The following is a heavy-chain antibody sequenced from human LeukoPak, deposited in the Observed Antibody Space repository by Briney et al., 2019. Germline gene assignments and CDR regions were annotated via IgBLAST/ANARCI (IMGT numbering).Heavy chain of an antibody. CDR2: INSDGSST. J-gene: IGHJ4*02. Sequence: GGSLRLSCAASGFTFSSYWMHWVRQAPGKGLLWVSRINSDGSSTSYADSVKGRFTISRDNAKNTLYLQMNSLRADDTAVFYCAKCPGYGGNSPFDYWGQGTLVTVSS. D-gene: IGHD4-23*01. CDR3: AKCPGYGGNSPFDY. V-gene: IGHV3-74*01. CDR1: GFTFSSYW.